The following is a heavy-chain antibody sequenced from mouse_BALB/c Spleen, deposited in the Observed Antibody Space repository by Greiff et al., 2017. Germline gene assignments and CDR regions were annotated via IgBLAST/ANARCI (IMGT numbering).Heavy chain of an antibody. CDR2: ISSGGGST. CDR3: ARHGLTYYFDY. Sequence: EVKVVESGGGLVKPGGSLKLSCAASGFAFSSYDMSWVRQTPEKRLEWVAYISSGGGSTYYPDTVKGRFTISRDNAKNTLYLQMSSLKSEDTAMYYCARHGLTYYFDYGGQGTTLTVSS. D-gene: IGHD1-3*01. V-gene: IGHV5-12-1*01. CDR1: GFAFSSYD. J-gene: IGHJ2*01.